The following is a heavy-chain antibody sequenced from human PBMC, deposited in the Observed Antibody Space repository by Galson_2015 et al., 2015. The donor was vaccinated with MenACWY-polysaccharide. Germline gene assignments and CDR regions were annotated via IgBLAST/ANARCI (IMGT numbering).Heavy chain of an antibody. V-gene: IGHV3-74*01. CDR3: AREIVESGVYYFDY. J-gene: IGHJ4*02. Sequence: LRLSCAASGFIFRSYWMHWVHQAPGKGLVWVSRMNIDGSRTTYAESLKGRFTTSRDNAKNTLFLQMNSLRAEDTAVYYCAREIVESGVYYFDYWGRGTLVTVSS. D-gene: IGHD2-15*01. CDR2: MNIDGSRT. CDR1: GFIFRSYW.